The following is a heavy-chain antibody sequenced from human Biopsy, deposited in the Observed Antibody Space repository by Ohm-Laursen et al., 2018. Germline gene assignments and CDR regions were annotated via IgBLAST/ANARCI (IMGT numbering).Heavy chain of an antibody. Sequence: GTLSLTCTVSGGSLSSYSWSWIRRPAGKGLEWIGQIYTSGITNYNPSLKSRVTMSVDTSKNKFSLRVRSVTAADTAVYYCARAVDYYDPYYYYGLDVWGQGTTVTVSS. J-gene: IGHJ6*02. V-gene: IGHV4-4*07. CDR2: IYTSGIT. D-gene: IGHD3-16*01. CDR1: GGSLSSYS. CDR3: ARAVDYYDPYYYYGLDV.